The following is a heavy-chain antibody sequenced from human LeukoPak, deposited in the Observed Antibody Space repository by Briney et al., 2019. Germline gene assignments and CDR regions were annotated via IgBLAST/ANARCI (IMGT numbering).Heavy chain of an antibody. CDR3: ARVSSSSLYIDY. J-gene: IGHJ4*02. D-gene: IGHD6-13*01. Sequence: SVRVSCKDSGDTLSSYAMSWVRQAPGEGIEWMGGIIPIFGKANYAQTLKGRVTITTEKSTRTAYMELSSLRSEDTAVYYCARVSSSSLYIDYLVQGTLVTVSS. CDR2: IIPIFGKA. CDR1: GDTLSSYA. V-gene: IGHV1-69*05.